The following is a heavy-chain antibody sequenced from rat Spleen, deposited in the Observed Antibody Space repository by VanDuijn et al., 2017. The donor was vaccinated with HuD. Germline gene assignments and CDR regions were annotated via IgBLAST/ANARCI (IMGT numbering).Heavy chain of an antibody. V-gene: IGHV5S14*01. CDR1: GFTFSYYG. Sequence: EVHLVESGGGLVQPGRSLKLSCAASGFTFSYYGMAWVRQTPTKGLEWVASINPGGGNTYYRDSVKGRFTISRDNARNTQYLQMDSLRSEDTATYYCARIYGLSYYFDYWGQGVMVTVSS. D-gene: IGHD1-6*01. CDR2: INPGGGNT. CDR3: ARIYGLSYYFDY. J-gene: IGHJ2*01.